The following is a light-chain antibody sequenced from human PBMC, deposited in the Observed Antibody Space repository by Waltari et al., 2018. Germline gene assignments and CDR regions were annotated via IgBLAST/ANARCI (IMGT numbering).Light chain of an antibody. CDR2: GNS. CDR3: QSYDSSLGGSV. V-gene: IGLV1-40*01. CDR1: SSNIGAGYD. Sequence: QSVLTQPPSVSGAPGQRVTISCTGSSSNIGAGYDVNWYQQLPGKVPKLLIYGNSKRPSGVPDLISGSKSGTSASLAITGLQAEDEADYYCQSYDSSLGGSVFGGGTKLTVL. J-gene: IGLJ2*01.